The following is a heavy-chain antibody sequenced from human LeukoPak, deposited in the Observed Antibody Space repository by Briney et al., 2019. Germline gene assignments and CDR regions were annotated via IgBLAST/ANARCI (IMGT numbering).Heavy chain of an antibody. Sequence: PSETLSLTCTVSGGSISSYYWSWIRQPPGKGLEWIGRIYTSGNTNYNPSLKSRVTMSVDTSKNQFSLKLSSVTAADTAVYYCARDRPHYDFWSGQGYYYYMDVWGKGTTVTVSS. D-gene: IGHD3-3*01. CDR1: GGSISSYY. J-gene: IGHJ6*03. V-gene: IGHV4-4*07. CDR2: IYTSGNT. CDR3: ARDRPHYDFWSGQGYYYYMDV.